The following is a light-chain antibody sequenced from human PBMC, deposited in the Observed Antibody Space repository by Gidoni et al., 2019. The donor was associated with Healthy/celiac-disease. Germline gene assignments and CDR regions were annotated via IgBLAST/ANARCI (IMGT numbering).Light chain of an antibody. V-gene: IGLV2-11*01. CDR3: CSYAGSSNV. CDR1: SSDVGGYNY. CDR2: DVS. J-gene: IGLJ1*01. Sequence: QSALTQPRSVSGSPGQSVTISCTVTSSDVGGYNYVSWYQQPPGKAPKLMIYDVSKRPSGVPDRFSGSKSGNTASLTISGLQAEDEADYYCCSYAGSSNVFGTGTKVTVL.